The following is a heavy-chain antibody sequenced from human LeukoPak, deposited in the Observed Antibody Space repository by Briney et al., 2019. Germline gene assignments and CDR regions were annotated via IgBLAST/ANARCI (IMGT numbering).Heavy chain of an antibody. D-gene: IGHD6-13*01. Sequence: SGPTLVNPTQTLTLTCTFSGFSLSTSGMCVSWIRQPPGKALEWIARIDLDDDKYYSTSLKTRLTISMDTSKNQVVLTMTNMDPVDTATYYCARTPPVAAAGSFDYWGQGTLVTVSS. CDR1: GFSLSTSGMC. J-gene: IGHJ4*02. V-gene: IGHV2-70*10. CDR3: ARTPPVAAAGSFDY. CDR2: IDLDDDK.